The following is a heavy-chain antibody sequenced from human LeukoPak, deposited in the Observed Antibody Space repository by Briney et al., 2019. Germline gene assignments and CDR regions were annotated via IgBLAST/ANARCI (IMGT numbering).Heavy chain of an antibody. CDR2: DYYTGRT. Sequence: SETLSLTCSVSGAFISSSYWSWIRQSPGKGLEWIGYDYYTGRTNYNPSLKSRVIISVETSKNQFSLTLSSVTAADTAVYYCARTTVPKYFFDNWGQGILVTVSS. V-gene: IGHV4-59*01. CDR1: GAFISSSY. D-gene: IGHD4-11*01. CDR3: ARTTVPKYFFDN. J-gene: IGHJ4*02.